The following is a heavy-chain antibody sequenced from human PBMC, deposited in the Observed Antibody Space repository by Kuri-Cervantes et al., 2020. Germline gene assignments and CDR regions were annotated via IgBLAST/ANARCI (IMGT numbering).Heavy chain of an antibody. Sequence: GESLKISCAASAFTFSSYAMHWVRQAPGKGLEWVAVISYDGSNKYYADSVKGRFTISRDNSKNTLYLQVNSLRAEDTAVYYCARDAGPYYRWVGAFDIWGQGTMVTVSS. V-gene: IGHV3-30-3*01. CDR3: ARDAGPYYRWVGAFDI. CDR1: AFTFSSYA. CDR2: ISYDGSNK. J-gene: IGHJ3*02. D-gene: IGHD3-22*01.